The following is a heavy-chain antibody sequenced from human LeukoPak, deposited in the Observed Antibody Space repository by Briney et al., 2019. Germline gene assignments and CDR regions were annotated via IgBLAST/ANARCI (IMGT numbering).Heavy chain of an antibody. CDR1: GGSISSSSYY. CDR2: LYCSGSN. D-gene: IGHD2-21*01. J-gene: IGHJ4*02. V-gene: IGHV4-39*01. Sequence: SETLSLTCTVSGGSISSSSYYWGWIRPPPGKGLEWIGSLYCSGSNYDDPSPNSRATISVDTYNTQFSQMLSSVTAADTAVYYCAGHIHYWGQGTLVTVSS. CDR3: AGHIHY.